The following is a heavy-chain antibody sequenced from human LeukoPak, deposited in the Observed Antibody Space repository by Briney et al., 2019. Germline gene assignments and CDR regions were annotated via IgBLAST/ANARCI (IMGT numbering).Heavy chain of an antibody. D-gene: IGHD2-15*01. Sequence: GGSLRLSCAASGFTFSSYAMHWVRQAPGQGLEWVAFISHDGRNTFYADSVKGRFTISRDNSQNTLYLQMNSLRSEDTAVYYCAQGRCSGGNCYDFDYWGQGTLVTVPS. CDR3: AQGRCSGGNCYDFDY. J-gene: IGHJ4*02. V-gene: IGHV3-30*18. CDR1: GFTFSSYA. CDR2: ISHDGRNT.